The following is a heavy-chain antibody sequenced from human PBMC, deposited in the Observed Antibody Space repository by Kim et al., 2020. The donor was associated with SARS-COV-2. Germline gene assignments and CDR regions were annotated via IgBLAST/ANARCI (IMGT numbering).Heavy chain of an antibody. CDR2: ISYDGSDK. J-gene: IGHJ4*01. Sequence: GGSLRLSCAASGFSFTSFALHWVRRAPGKGLEWVAFISYDGSDKFYADSVRGRFTISKDISNNTVLLQMNNLRHEDTAVYYCARDRGSGNFRPGALDYWG. D-gene: IGHD3-10*01. V-gene: IGHV3-30*04. CDR3: ARDRGSGNFRPGALDY. CDR1: GFSFTSFA.